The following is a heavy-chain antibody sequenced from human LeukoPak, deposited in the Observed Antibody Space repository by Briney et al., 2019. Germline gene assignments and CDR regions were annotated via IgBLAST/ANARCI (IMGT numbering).Heavy chain of an antibody. CDR3: AKPSVSGSYLRYFDL. J-gene: IGHJ2*01. CDR2: ISGSGGDT. CDR1: VTSVSCHT. V-gene: IGHV3-23*02. Sequence: GGSLRLSCATSVTSVSCHTMSCPRPPPGKGLEWLSVISGSGGDTYFVDFVNGRVTISRDNSKNTLYLQMSSLRAEDTAVYYCAKPSVSGSYLRYFDLWGRGTLVTVSS. D-gene: IGHD3-10*01.